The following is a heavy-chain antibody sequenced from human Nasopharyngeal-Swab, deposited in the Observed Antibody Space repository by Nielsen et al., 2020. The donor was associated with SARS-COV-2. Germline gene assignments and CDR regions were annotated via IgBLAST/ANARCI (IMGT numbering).Heavy chain of an antibody. CDR3: AKPRYDYVWGSFPDY. CDR2: ISGSGGST. V-gene: IGHV3-23*01. CDR1: GFTFSSYA. Sequence: GESLKISCAASGFTFSSYAMSWVRQAPGKGLEWVSAISGSGGSTYYADSVKGRFTISRDNSKNTLYLQMNSLRAEDTAVYYCAKPRYDYVWGSFPDYWGQGTLVTVSS. J-gene: IGHJ4*02. D-gene: IGHD3-16*01.